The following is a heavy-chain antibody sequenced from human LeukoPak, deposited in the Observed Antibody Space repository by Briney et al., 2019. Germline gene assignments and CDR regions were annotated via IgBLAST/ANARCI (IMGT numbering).Heavy chain of an antibody. J-gene: IGHJ3*02. D-gene: IGHD2-2*01. Sequence: GTSLRLSCAASGFPFSSYAMHWVRQAPGKGLEWVALISYDGNNKYYADSVKGRFTISRDNSKNTLFLQMNSLRAEDTAVYYCARARYCSSISCREAFDIWGQGTMVTVSS. CDR1: GFPFSSYA. V-gene: IGHV3-30-3*01. CDR3: ARARYCSSISCREAFDI. CDR2: ISYDGNNK.